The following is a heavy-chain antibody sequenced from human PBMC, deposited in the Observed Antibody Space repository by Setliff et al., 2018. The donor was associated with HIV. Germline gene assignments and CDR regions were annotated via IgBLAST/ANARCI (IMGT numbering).Heavy chain of an antibody. CDR2: ISYTGIT. V-gene: IGHV4-39*01. J-gene: IGHJ4*02. Sequence: SETLSLTCTVSGGSISRGSYSWGWVRQPPGKGLEWIGSISYTGITNYNPSLKSRVTISVDTSQNQFSLKLTSVTAADTAVYYCARLRQWLAFFDSWGQGTLVTVSS. D-gene: IGHD6-19*01. CDR3: ARLRQWLAFFDS. CDR1: GGSISRGSYS.